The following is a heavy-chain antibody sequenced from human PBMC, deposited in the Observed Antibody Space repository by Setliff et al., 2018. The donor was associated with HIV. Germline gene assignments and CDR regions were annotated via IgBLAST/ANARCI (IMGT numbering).Heavy chain of an antibody. Sequence: PSETLSLTCTVSGGSISSGGYYWSWIRQHPGKGLEWIGYIYYSGSTYYNPSLKSRVTMSVDTSKNQFSLRLTSVTAADTAVYYCARSTRAGDFDYWGQGTLVTVSS. J-gene: IGHJ4*02. V-gene: IGHV4-31*03. CDR1: GGSISSGGYY. CDR3: ARSTRAGDFDY. CDR2: IYYSGST. D-gene: IGHD1-1*01.